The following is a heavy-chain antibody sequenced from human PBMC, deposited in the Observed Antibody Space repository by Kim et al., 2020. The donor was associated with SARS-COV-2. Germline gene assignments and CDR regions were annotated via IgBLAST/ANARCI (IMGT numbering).Heavy chain of an antibody. D-gene: IGHD1-1*01. CDR3: AKYWNEYWYFDL. Sequence: YYADSVKGRFTISREKSKNTLYVQVNSLRAEDTAVYYCAKYWNEYWYFDLWGRGTLVTVSS. J-gene: IGHJ2*01. V-gene: IGHV3-23*01.